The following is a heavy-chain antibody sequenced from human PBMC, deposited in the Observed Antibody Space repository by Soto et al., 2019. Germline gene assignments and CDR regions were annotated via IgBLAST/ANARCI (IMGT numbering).Heavy chain of an antibody. J-gene: IGHJ3*02. D-gene: IGHD1-26*01. Sequence: EVQLVESGGGLVQPGGSLRLSCAASAFSFSNFWMAWVRQTPGKGPEWVATIKDDGSEKYYVDSLKGRFTVSRDNAENSLYLQMTRVPGVDTAIYYSTRDVGWGYFDIWGQGTIVIVSS. CDR1: AFSFSNFW. CDR3: TRDVGWGYFDI. V-gene: IGHV3-7*01. CDR2: IKDDGSEK.